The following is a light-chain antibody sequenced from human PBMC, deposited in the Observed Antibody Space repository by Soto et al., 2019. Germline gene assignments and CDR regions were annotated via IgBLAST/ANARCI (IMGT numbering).Light chain of an antibody. CDR2: ADN. CDR1: NSNIGTGFH. V-gene: IGLV1-40*01. Sequence: QYVLTQPPSVSGAPGQRVTISCTGTNSNIGTGFHVNWYQQLPGTAPRLLIYADNTRPSGVPDRFSGSKSDTSASLAITGLQSEDEADYYCQSYDGRLRGMVFGGGTKLTVL. J-gene: IGLJ2*01. CDR3: QSYDGRLRGMV.